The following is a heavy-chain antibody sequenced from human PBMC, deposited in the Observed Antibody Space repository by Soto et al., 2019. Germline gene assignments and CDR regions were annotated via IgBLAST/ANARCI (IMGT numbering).Heavy chain of an antibody. CDR3: ARDRPGPGIVGATIAYYFDY. J-gene: IGHJ4*02. D-gene: IGHD1-26*01. Sequence: GASVKVSCKASGYTFTSYGISWVRQAPGQGLEWMGWISAYNGNTNYAQKLQGRVTMTTDTSTSTAYMELRSLRSDDTAVYYCARDRPGPGIVGATIAYYFDYWGQGTLVTVSS. V-gene: IGHV1-18*01. CDR1: GYTFTSYG. CDR2: ISAYNGNT.